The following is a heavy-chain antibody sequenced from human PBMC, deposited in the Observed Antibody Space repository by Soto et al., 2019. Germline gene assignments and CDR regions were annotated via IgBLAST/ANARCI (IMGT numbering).Heavy chain of an antibody. J-gene: IGHJ6*02. V-gene: IGHV4-31*03. Sequence: NPSETLSLTCTVSGGSIRNDNFYWSYLRQRPGKGLEWIGYIYYSGYTYYNPSLKSRVIISVGTSKNQFSLKLSSVTAADTAVYYCAGGNVDTAMGESFYYYYYGMDAWGQGTKVTV. CDR3: AGGNVDTAMGESFYYYYYGMDA. CDR1: GGSIRNDNFY. CDR2: IYYSGYT. D-gene: IGHD5-18*01.